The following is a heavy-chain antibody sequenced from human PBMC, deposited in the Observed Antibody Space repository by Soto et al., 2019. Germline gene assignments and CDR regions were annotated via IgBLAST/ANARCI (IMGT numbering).Heavy chain of an antibody. Sequence: GGSLRLSCAASGFTFTNSWMNWVRQTPGKGLEWVGRISTKSDGGTTDNAAPVKGRFTISRDDSKNTLYLQMNGLKTEDTAVYYCTTVGDGYNYWDYYYYGMDVWGQGTTVTVSS. CDR2: ISTKSDGGTT. V-gene: IGHV3-15*07. CDR1: GFTFTNSW. J-gene: IGHJ6*02. D-gene: IGHD5-12*01. CDR3: TTVGDGYNYWDYYYYGMDV.